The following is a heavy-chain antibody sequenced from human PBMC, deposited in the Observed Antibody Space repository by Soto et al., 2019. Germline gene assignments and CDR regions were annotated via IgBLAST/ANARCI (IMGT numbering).Heavy chain of an antibody. J-gene: IGHJ4*02. V-gene: IGHV3-64D*06. CDR3: VKQAHGLDGVAFDY. CDR1: GFIFIEST. Sequence: WGSLRLSCSASGFIFIESTIYCVRHFPWKGLEAISAVSTSGRSTYYADSVKDRFTISRDNSKNTLFLQMGSLRPEDTAIYYCVKQAHGLDGVAFDYWGQGTQVTVSS. CDR2: VSTSGRST. D-gene: IGHD2-15*01.